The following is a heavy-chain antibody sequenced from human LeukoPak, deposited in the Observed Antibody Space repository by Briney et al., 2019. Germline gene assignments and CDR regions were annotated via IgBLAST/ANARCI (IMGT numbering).Heavy chain of an antibody. V-gene: IGHV4-39*07. J-gene: IGHJ4*02. D-gene: IGHD5-24*01. CDR3: ARASRWLQRGLFDY. CDR2: IFYSGST. Sequence: PSETLSLTCTVSSGSISTSNYYWGWVRQPPGKALEWIGNIFYSGSTYYSPSLKSRVTISVDTSKNQFSLKLSSVTAADTAVYYCARASRWLQRGLFDYWGQGTLVTVSS. CDR1: SGSISTSNYY.